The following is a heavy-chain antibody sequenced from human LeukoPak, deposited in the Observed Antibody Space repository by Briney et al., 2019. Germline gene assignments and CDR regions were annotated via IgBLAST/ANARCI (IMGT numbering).Heavy chain of an antibody. CDR3: ARDPYGDSIFDY. CDR1: GFTFRSYW. Sequence: GGSLRLSCAASGFTFRSYWMSWVRQAPGKGLEWVANIKQDGSEKYYVDSVKGRFTISRDNAKNSLYLQMNSLRAEDTAVYYCARDPYGDSIFDYWGQGTLVTVSS. J-gene: IGHJ4*02. D-gene: IGHD4-17*01. CDR2: IKQDGSEK. V-gene: IGHV3-7*01.